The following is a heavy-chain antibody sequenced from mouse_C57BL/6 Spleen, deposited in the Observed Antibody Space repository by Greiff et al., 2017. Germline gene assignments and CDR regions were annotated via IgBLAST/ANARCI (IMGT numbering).Heavy chain of an antibody. J-gene: IGHJ4*01. CDR3: ARGDYYSNYGGNYYAMDY. CDR2: INPSSGYT. CDR1: GYTFTSYT. V-gene: IGHV1-4*01. D-gene: IGHD2-5*01. Sequence: VQLQQSGAELARPGASVKMSCKASGYTFTSYTMHWVKQRPGQGLEWIGYINPSSGYTKYNQKCKDKATLTAEKSSSTAYMQLSSLTSEDSAVYYCARGDYYSNYGGNYYAMDYWGQGTSVTVSS.